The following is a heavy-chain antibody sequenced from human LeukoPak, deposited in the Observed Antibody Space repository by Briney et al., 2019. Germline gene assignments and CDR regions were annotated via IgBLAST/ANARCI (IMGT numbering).Heavy chain of an antibody. Sequence: ASVKVSCMVSGDTLTALSMHWVRQAPGKGLEWMGGFHPEDGETIYAQKFQGRVTMTEDTSTDTAYMELSSLRSDDTAVYYCTTGKIYCSTTSCSDDYWGQGTLVTVSS. CDR2: FHPEDGET. J-gene: IGHJ4*02. D-gene: IGHD2-2*01. CDR1: GDTLTALS. CDR3: TTGKIYCSTTSCSDDY. V-gene: IGHV1-24*01.